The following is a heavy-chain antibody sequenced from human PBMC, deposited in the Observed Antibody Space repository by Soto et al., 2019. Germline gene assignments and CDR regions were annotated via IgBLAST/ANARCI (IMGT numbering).Heavy chain of an antibody. V-gene: IGHV3-30*18. D-gene: IGHD3-10*01. CDR1: GFTFSSYG. CDR3: AKAPNGSGSSNWFDP. Sequence: QVQLVESGGGVVQPGRSLRLSCAASGFTFSSYGMHWVRQAPGKGLEWVAVISYDGSNKYYADSVKGRFTISRDNSKNTLYLQMNSLRAEDTAVYYCAKAPNGSGSSNWFDPWGQGTLVTVSS. J-gene: IGHJ5*02. CDR2: ISYDGSNK.